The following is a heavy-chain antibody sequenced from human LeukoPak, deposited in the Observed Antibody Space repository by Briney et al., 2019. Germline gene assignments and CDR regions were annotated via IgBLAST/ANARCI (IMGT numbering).Heavy chain of an antibody. Sequence: GGSLRLSCAASGFTLSSYAMSWVRQAPGKGLEWVSSISGSGGCTYYADSVKGRFTISRDNSKNTLYLQMNSLRAEDTAVYYCAKRTIPAAPFDYWGQGTLVTVSS. CDR3: AKRTIPAAPFDY. V-gene: IGHV3-23*01. CDR2: ISGSGGCT. CDR1: GFTLSSYA. D-gene: IGHD2-2*01. J-gene: IGHJ4*02.